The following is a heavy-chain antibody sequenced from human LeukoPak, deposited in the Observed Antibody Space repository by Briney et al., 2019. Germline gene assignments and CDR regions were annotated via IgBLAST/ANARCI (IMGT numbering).Heavy chain of an antibody. CDR1: GFTFSSYT. CDR2: ISSSSSYI. CDR3: ARRPLDGSGWYDY. V-gene: IGHV3-21*01. Sequence: GGSLRLSCAASGFTFSSYTMNWIRQAPGKGLEWVSSISSSSSYIYYADSVKGRFTISRDNAKNSLYLQMNSLRAEDTAVYYCARRPLDGSGWYDYWGQGTLVTVSS. J-gene: IGHJ4*02. D-gene: IGHD6-19*01.